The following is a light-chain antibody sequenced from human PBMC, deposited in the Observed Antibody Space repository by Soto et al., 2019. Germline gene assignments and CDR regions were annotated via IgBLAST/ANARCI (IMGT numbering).Light chain of an antibody. J-gene: IGKJ3*01. CDR2: GAS. Sequence: EIVLTQSPGTLSLSPGERATLSCRASQTVSNRYLAWYQQKPGQAPRLLIYGASSRAIGVPDRFSGSGSGTDFTLTISRLEPEDVAVYYCQQYGSSPRVTFGPGTKVDIK. CDR1: QTVSNRY. V-gene: IGKV3-20*01. CDR3: QQYGSSPRVT.